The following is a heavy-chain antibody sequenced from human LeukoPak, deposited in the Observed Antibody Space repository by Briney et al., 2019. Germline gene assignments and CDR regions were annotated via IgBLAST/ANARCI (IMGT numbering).Heavy chain of an antibody. Sequence: GGSLRLSCAASGFTFSSYGMSWVRQAPGKGLEWVSAISGSGGSTYYADSVKGRFTISRDNSKNTLYLQMNSLRAEDTAVYYCAKDPTDFDSSGQTYFDYWGQGSLVTVSS. V-gene: IGHV3-23*01. D-gene: IGHD3-22*01. CDR2: ISGSGGST. CDR1: GFTFSSYG. CDR3: AKDPTDFDSSGQTYFDY. J-gene: IGHJ4*02.